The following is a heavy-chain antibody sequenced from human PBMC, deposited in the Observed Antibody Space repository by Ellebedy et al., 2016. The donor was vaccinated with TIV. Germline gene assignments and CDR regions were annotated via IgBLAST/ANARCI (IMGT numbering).Heavy chain of an antibody. V-gene: IGHV3-23*01. CDR1: GCTFSSYA. Sequence: GESPKISCTSSGCTFSSYAMSWVRQAPGQGLEWVSGINANGVSIAYADSVKGRFTISRDNSKDTLFLQMNSLRAEDTAVYYCASSRYHYYLGNTIFAYWGQGALVTVSS. CDR2: INANGVSI. CDR3: ASSRYHYYLGNTIFAY. D-gene: IGHD3-10*01. J-gene: IGHJ4*02.